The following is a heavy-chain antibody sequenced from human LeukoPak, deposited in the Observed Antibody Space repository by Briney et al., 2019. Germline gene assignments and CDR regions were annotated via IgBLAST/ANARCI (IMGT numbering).Heavy chain of an antibody. CDR3: ARRWYTGTYYYFDL. D-gene: IGHD1-26*01. J-gene: IGHJ4*02. V-gene: IGHV3-74*01. CDR1: GFTLSTHW. CDR2: INGDGTTT. Sequence: PGGSLRLPCAASGFTLSTHWMHWVRQAPGKGLVWVSRINGDGTTTSYADSVKGRFTISRVNAKSTLYLEMDSLRAEDTAIYYCARRWYTGTYYYFDLWGQGTPVTVSS.